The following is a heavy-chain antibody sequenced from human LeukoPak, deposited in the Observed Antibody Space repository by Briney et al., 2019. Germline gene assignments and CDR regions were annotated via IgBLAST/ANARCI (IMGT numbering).Heavy chain of an antibody. V-gene: IGHV4-39*01. CDR2: IYDSGST. D-gene: IGHD1-26*01. CDR1: GASISGSGYY. J-gene: IGHJ4*02. CDR3: AKSGGYGLIDY. Sequence: SETLSLTCTVSGASISGSGYYWGWLRQPPGKGLEWIGNIYDSGSTYYNASLQSRVTISIDTSKNQFSLRLSSVTAADTAMYYCAKSGGYGLIDYWGQGTLVTVSS.